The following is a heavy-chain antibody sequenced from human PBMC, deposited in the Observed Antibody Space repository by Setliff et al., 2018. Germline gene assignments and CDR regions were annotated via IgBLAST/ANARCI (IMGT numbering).Heavy chain of an antibody. CDR2: ISVYTGHT. J-gene: IGHJ4*02. CDR3: ARINFYVSSGYYYASDY. D-gene: IGHD3-22*01. CDR1: GYSFSNYD. V-gene: IGHV1-18*01. Sequence: ASVKVSCKASGYSFSNYDIMWVRQAPGQGLEWMGWISVYTGHTNYPQKFLGRVTMTTDTSTSTAYMELRSLRSDDTAVYYCARINFYVSSGYYYASDYWGQGTLVTVSS.